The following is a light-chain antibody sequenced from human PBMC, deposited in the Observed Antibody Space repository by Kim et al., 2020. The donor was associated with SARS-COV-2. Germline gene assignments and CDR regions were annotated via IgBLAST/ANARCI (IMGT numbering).Light chain of an antibody. CDR3: QKYYSAPHT. V-gene: IGKV1-27*01. Sequence: DIQMTQSPSSLSASVGDRVTITCRASQGISNYLAWYQQRPGKVPKLLIYTASTLQSGVPSRFSGSGYGTEFTLTISSLQPEDVATYYCQKYYSAPHTFGQGTKLEI. J-gene: IGKJ2*01. CDR2: TAS. CDR1: QGISNY.